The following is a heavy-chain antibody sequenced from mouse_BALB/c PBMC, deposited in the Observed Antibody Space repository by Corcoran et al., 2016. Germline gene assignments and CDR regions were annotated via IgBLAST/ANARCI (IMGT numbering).Heavy chain of an antibody. CDR3: ARKYGKGIYFDY. V-gene: IGHV14-3*02. D-gene: IGHD2-10*02. J-gene: IGHJ2*01. CDR2: IDPANGNT. CDR1: GFNIKDTY. Sequence: EVQLQQSGAELVKPGASVKLSCTASGFNIKDTYMHWVKQRPEQGLEWIGRIDPANGNTKYGPKFQGKATITADTSSNTAYLQLSSLTSEDTAVYYCARKYGKGIYFDYWGQGTTLTVSS.